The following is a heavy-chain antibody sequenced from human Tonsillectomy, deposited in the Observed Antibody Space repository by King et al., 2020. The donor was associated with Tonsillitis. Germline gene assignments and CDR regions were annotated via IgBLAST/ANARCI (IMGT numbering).Heavy chain of an antibody. Sequence: VQLVQSGAEVKKPGSSLKVSCKASGGTFNNYGISWVRQAPGQGLEWMGGIIPIFGATNYAQKFQGRVTITADESTRTAYMELGSLRSDDTAVYYCARRGIINYGMDVWGQGTTVIVSS. CDR3: ARRGIINYGMDV. CDR2: IIPIFGAT. J-gene: IGHJ6*02. V-gene: IGHV1-69*01. CDR1: GGTFNNYG. D-gene: IGHD2-15*01.